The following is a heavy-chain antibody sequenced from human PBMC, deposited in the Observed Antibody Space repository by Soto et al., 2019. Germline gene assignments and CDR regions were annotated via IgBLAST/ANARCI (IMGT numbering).Heavy chain of an antibody. CDR2: IIPIFGTA. D-gene: IGHD2-2*01. CDR1: GGTFSSYA. Sequence: GASVKVSCKASGGTFSSYAISWVRQAPGQGLEWMGGIIPIFGTANYAQKFQGRVTITADESTSTAYMELSGLRSEDTAVYYCARGDIVVVPVRKPKYYYYGMDVWGQGTTVTVSS. J-gene: IGHJ6*02. CDR3: ARGDIVVVPVRKPKYYYYGMDV. V-gene: IGHV1-69*13.